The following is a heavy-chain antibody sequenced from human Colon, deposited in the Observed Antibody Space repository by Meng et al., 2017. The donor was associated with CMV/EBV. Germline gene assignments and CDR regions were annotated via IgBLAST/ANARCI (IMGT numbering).Heavy chain of an antibody. CDR1: GYSFTSYW. J-gene: IGHJ5*02. D-gene: IGHD6-19*01. CDR2: IYPGDSDT. Sequence: KVSCKGSGYSFTSYWIGWVRQMPGRGLEWMGIIYPGDSDTRYSPSFQGQVTISADKSISTAYLQWSSLEASDTAMYYCARHGKYSSGSHWFDPWGQGTLVTVSS. V-gene: IGHV5-51*01. CDR3: ARHGKYSSGSHWFDP.